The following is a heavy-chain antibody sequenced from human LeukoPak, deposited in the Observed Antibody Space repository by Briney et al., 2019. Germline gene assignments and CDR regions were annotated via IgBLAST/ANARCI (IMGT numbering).Heavy chain of an antibody. V-gene: IGHV4-31*03. D-gene: IGHD6-19*01. CDR3: ARVRIAVAGRYYYGMDV. Sequence: SETLSLTCTVSGASISSGGYCWSWIRQHPGKGLEWIGYICYSGTTYYNPSLKSRVTISVDTSKNQFSLKLSSVTAADTAVYYCARVRIAVAGRYYYGMDVWGQGTTVTVSS. CDR1: GASISSGGYC. J-gene: IGHJ6*02. CDR2: ICYSGTT.